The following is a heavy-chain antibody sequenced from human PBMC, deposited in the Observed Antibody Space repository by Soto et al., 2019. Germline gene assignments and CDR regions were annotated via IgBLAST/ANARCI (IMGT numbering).Heavy chain of an antibody. J-gene: IGHJ6*03. Sequence: GGSLRLSCAASGFTFSDYYMSWIRQAPGKGLEWVSYISSSGSTIYYADSVKGRFTISRDNAKNSLYLQMNSLRAEDTAVYYCARGWGYDFWSGYSANYYYYMDVWGKGTTVTVSS. CDR2: ISSSGSTI. CDR1: GFTFSDYY. D-gene: IGHD3-3*01. CDR3: ARGWGYDFWSGYSANYYYYMDV. V-gene: IGHV3-11*01.